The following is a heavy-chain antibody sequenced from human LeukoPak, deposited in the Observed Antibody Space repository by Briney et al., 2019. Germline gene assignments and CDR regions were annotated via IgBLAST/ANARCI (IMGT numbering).Heavy chain of an antibody. CDR3: ARAPFDSSGYYYDFYYYYMDV. D-gene: IGHD3-22*01. Sequence: GGSLRLSCAASGFTVSSNYMSWVRQAPGKGLEWVSVIYSGGSTYYADSVKGRFTISRDNSKNTLYLQMNGLRAEDTAVYYCARAPFDSSGYYYDFYYYYMDVWGKGTTVTVSS. J-gene: IGHJ6*03. CDR1: GFTVSSNY. CDR2: IYSGGST. V-gene: IGHV3-53*01.